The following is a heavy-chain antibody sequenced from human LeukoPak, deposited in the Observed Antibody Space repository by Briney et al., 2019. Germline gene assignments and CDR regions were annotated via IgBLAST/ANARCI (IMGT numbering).Heavy chain of an antibody. CDR1: GYTFTDYY. D-gene: IGHD3-16*01. CDR2: INPNSGGT. CDR3: ARVFGDYYFDY. J-gene: IGHJ4*02. V-gene: IGHV1-2*02. Sequence: GASVKVSCKAFGYTFTDYYIHWVRQAPGQGLEWMGWINPNSGGTNYAQKFQGRVTMTRDTSISTAYMELSRLRSDDTAVYYCARVFGDYYFDYWGQGTLVTVSS.